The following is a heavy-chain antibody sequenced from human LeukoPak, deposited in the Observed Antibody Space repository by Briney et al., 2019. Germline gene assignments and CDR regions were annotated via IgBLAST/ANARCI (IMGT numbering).Heavy chain of an antibody. CDR1: GGSFSGYY. CDR2: INHSGST. Sequence: SETLSLTCAVYGGSFSGYYWSWIRQPPGKGLEWIGEINHSGSTNYNPSLKSRVTISVDTSKNQFSPKLSSVTAADTAVYYCARGRVRVPAAMALRRGNWFDPWGQGTLVTVSS. D-gene: IGHD2-2*01. J-gene: IGHJ5*02. V-gene: IGHV4-34*01. CDR3: ARGRVRVPAAMALRRGNWFDP.